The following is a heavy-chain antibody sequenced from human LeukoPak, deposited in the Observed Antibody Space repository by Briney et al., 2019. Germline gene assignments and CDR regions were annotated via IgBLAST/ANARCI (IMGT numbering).Heavy chain of an antibody. Sequence: RPGGSLRLSCAASGFTFSSYAMHWVRQAPGKGLEYVSAISINGVSTFYANSVKGRFTISRDNSKNTLYLQMGSLRAEDMAVYYCARGEKQLWQSPQFDYHYYYMDVWGKGTTVTVSS. CDR2: ISINGVST. J-gene: IGHJ6*03. D-gene: IGHD5-18*01. V-gene: IGHV3-64*01. CDR3: ARGEKQLWQSPQFDYHYYYMDV. CDR1: GFTFSSYA.